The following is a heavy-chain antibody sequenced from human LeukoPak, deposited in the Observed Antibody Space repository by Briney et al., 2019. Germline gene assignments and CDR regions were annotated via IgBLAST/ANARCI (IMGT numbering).Heavy chain of an antibody. CDR2: IIPIFGTA. D-gene: IGHD2-15*01. V-gene: IGHV1-69*05. J-gene: IGHJ6*03. CDR3: AKGVLLAGETPPDYYYYYTYV. Sequence: SVKVSCKASGGTFSSYAISWVRQAPGQGLEWMGGIIPIFGTANYAQKFQGRVTITTDESTSTAYMELSSLRSEDTAVYYCAKGVLLAGETPPDYYYYYTYVWGKGTTVTVSS. CDR1: GGTFSSYA.